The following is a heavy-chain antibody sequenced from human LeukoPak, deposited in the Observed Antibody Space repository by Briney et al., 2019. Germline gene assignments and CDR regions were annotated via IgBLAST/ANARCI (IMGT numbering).Heavy chain of an antibody. V-gene: IGHV3-53*01. D-gene: IGHD2-21*02. J-gene: IGHJ4*02. CDR3: AXXXXSICGGDCYSDY. Sequence: PGGSLRLSCAASGFTFSSNYMSWVRQAPGKGLEGVSVIYSGSSTYYADSVKGRFTISRDNSKNTLYLQMNSLRDEDTAVCYCAXXXXSICGGDCYSDYWGQGTLVTVSS. CDR1: GFTFSSNY. CDR2: IYSGSST.